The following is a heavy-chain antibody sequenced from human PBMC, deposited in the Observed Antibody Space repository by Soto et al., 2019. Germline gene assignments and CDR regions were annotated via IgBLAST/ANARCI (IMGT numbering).Heavy chain of an antibody. CDR3: ARDGDCSGGSCYSYYWFDP. D-gene: IGHD2-15*01. V-gene: IGHV1-18*01. CDR1: GYTFTSYG. J-gene: IGHJ5*02. CDR2: ISAYNGNT. Sequence: QVKLVQSGAEVKKPGASVEVSCKASGYTFTSYGISWVRQAPGQGLEWMGWISAYNGNTNYAQKLQGRVTMTTDTSTSTAYMELRSLRSDDTAVYYCARDGDCSGGSCYSYYWFDPWGQGTLFTVSS.